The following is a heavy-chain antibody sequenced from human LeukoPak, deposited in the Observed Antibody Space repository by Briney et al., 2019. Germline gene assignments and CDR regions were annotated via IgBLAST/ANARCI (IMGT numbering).Heavy chain of an antibody. V-gene: IGHV1-69*05. CDR3: ATSPSSGWYPDY. Sequence: SVKVSCKASGGTFSSYAISWVRQAPGQGLEWMGGIIPIFGTANYAQKFQGRVTITTDESTSTAYMELSSLRSEDTAVYYCATSPSSGWYPDYSGQGTLVTVSS. CDR1: GGTFSSYA. CDR2: IIPIFGTA. D-gene: IGHD6-19*01. J-gene: IGHJ4*02.